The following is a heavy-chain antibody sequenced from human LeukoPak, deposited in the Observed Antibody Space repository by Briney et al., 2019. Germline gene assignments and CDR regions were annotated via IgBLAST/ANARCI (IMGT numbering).Heavy chain of an antibody. Sequence: GGSLRLSCAASGFTFTNYAMSWVRQAPGKGLEWVSTISDSGGSTYYADSVKGRFTISRDNSKNTLYLQMNSLRAENTAVYYCAKDRGGNFPFDYWGQGTLVTVSS. CDR2: ISDSGGST. CDR1: GFTFTNYA. V-gene: IGHV3-23*01. D-gene: IGHD4-23*01. CDR3: AKDRGGNFPFDY. J-gene: IGHJ4*02.